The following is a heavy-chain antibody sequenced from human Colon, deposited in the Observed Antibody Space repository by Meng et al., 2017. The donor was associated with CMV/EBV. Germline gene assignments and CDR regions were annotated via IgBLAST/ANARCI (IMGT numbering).Heavy chain of an antibody. CDR3: ARWRGFCSSASCYRIYYGMDV. J-gene: IGHJ6*02. CDR2: INHSGGT. Sequence: SETLSLICAVYGGSFSDYYWSWIRQPPGKGLEWIGEINHSGGTNYNPSLKSRVTISIDTSKKQFSLKLSSVTAADTAVYYCARWRGFCSSASCYRIYYGMDVWGQGTTVTVSS. D-gene: IGHD2-2*01. CDR1: GGSFSDYY. V-gene: IGHV4-34*01.